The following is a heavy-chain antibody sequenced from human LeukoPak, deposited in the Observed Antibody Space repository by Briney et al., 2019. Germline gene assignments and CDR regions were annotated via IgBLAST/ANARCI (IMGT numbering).Heavy chain of an antibody. J-gene: IGHJ4*02. D-gene: IGHD3-10*01. CDR2: IIPIFGTA. CDR3: ARADYYGSGSRLDY. CDR1: GYTFTSYY. V-gene: IGHV1-69*13. Sequence: ASVEVSCKASGYTFTSYYMHWVRQAPGQGLEWMGGIIPIFGTANYAQKFQGRVTITADESTSTAYMELSSLRSEDTAVYYCARADYYGSGSRLDYWGQGTLVTVSS.